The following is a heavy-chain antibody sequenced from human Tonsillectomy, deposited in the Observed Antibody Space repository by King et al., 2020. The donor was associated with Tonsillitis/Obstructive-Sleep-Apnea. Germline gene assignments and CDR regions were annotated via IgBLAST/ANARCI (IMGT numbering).Heavy chain of an antibody. J-gene: IGHJ6*03. V-gene: IGHV4-39*01. CDR1: GVSLSGSSYY. Sequence: LQLQESGPGLVKPSETLSLTCTVSGVSLSGSSYYWGWIRQPPGKGLEWIGSIYFSGSTYYNRSLKSRVTISVDTSKNQFSLTLRSVTAADTGAYFCARHPPRPPNYSYFMDVWGKGTTVTVSS. CDR2: IYFSGST. CDR3: ARHPPRPPNYSYFMDV.